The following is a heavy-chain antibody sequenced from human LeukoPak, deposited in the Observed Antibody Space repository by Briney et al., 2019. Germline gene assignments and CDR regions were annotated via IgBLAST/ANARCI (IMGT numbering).Heavy chain of an antibody. CDR3: AKQQGRAIDKDYAMDV. D-gene: IGHD2-15*01. CDR1: GYRFNDEW. Sequence: GESLKISCQASGYRFNDEWIGWVRQKPGEGLEWMGIIYPDGSHIAYSPSFQGQVTISADKSISTAYLQWSSLKASDTAMYYCAKQQGRAIDKDYAMDVWGQGTTVTVSS. J-gene: IGHJ6*02. CDR2: IYPDGSHI. V-gene: IGHV5-51*01.